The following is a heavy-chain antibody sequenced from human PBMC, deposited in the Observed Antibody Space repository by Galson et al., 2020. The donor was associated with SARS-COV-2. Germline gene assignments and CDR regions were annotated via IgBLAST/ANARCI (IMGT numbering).Heavy chain of an antibody. Sequence: QLGESLKISCAASGITVSGNYMSWVRQAPGKGLEWVSVIYSDDSTYYADSVKGRFTISRDNSKNTLYLQINSLRGEDTAVYYCARDRGYYYGMDVWGQGTTVTVSS. CDR2: IYSDDST. CDR1: GITVSGNY. J-gene: IGHJ6*02. CDR3: ARDRGYYYGMDV. V-gene: IGHV3-53*05.